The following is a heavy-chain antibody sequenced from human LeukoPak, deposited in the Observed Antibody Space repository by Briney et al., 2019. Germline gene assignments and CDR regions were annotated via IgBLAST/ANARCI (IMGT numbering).Heavy chain of an antibody. V-gene: IGHV3-30*18. Sequence: GGSLRLSCAASGFTFSTYGMHWVRQAPGKGLEWVAVTSFDGSNQYYADSVKGRFTISRDNFKSTLFLQMNSLTAEDTAVYYCAKGIRDSSWLPSFDWWGQGIQVTVSS. CDR1: GFTFSTYG. J-gene: IGHJ4*02. CDR3: AKGIRDSSWLPSFDW. D-gene: IGHD3-9*01. CDR2: TSFDGSNQ.